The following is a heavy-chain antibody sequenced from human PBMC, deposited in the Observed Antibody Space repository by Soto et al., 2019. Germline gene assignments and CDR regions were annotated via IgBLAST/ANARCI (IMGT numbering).Heavy chain of an antibody. D-gene: IGHD3-10*01. J-gene: IGHJ5*02. Sequence: QVQLVQSGAEVKKPGSSVKVSCKASGGTFSSYAISWVRQAPGQGLEWMGGIIPIFGTANYAQKFQGRVTVTADESTSTAYMEPSSLGSEDTAVYYCARRRQWVGELSPWFDPWGQGTLVTVSS. CDR3: ARRRQWVGELSPWFDP. CDR1: GGTFSSYA. CDR2: IIPIFGTA. V-gene: IGHV1-69*01.